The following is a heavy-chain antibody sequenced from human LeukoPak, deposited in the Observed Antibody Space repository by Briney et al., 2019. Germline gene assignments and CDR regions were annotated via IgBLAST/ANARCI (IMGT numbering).Heavy chain of an antibody. CDR3: AREAHSSSWYYFDY. D-gene: IGHD6-13*01. Sequence: SETLSLTCAVYGGSFSGYYWSWIRQPPGKGLEWIGEINHSGSTNYNPSLKSRVTISVDTSKNQFSLKLSSVTAADTAVYYCAREAHSSSWYYFDYWGQEPWSPSPQ. J-gene: IGHJ4*01. V-gene: IGHV4-34*01. CDR2: INHSGST. CDR1: GGSFSGYY.